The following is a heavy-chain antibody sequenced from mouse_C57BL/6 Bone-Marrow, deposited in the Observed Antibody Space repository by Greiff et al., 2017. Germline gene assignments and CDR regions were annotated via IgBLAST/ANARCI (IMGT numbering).Heavy chain of an antibody. CDR2: IHPYSGST. CDR3: ASDGGLLPGFAY. D-gene: IGHD2-3*01. V-gene: IGHV1-64*01. J-gene: IGHJ3*01. CDR1: GYTFTSYW. Sequence: VLLQQSGAELVKPGASVKLSCKASGYTFTSYWMHWVKQRPGQGLEWIGIIHPYSGSTNYNEKFKNKATLTVDKSSSTAYMQLSSLTSEDSAVYDCASDGGLLPGFAYWGQGTWVTVSA.